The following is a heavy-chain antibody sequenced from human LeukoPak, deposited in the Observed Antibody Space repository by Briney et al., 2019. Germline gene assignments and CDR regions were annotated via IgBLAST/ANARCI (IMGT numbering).Heavy chain of an antibody. CDR1: GYTFTNYY. D-gene: IGHD3-22*01. CDR3: ARAHYASSNIKVPFDV. Sequence: ASVKVSCKASGYTFTNYYMHWVRQAPGQGLEWMGVIDPSAGSTTYAQKFQGRVTMTRDTATSTVYMGLSSLRSDDTAVYYCARAHYASSNIKVPFDVWGKGTTVTVSS. V-gene: IGHV1-46*01. J-gene: IGHJ6*04. CDR2: IDPSAGST.